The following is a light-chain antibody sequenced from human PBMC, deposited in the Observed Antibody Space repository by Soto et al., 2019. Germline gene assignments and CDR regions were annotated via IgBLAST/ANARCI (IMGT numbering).Light chain of an antibody. J-gene: IGLJ2*01. CDR1: SRDVGGVNY. CDR2: DVS. Sequence: SVLTQPASVSGSPGQSITISCTGASRDVGGVNYVSWYQQHPGKAPKLIISDVSDRPSGVSDRFSGSKSGNTASLTISGLQAEDEADYYCSSYTSSGTVFGGGTKLTVL. V-gene: IGLV2-14*01. CDR3: SSYTSSGTV.